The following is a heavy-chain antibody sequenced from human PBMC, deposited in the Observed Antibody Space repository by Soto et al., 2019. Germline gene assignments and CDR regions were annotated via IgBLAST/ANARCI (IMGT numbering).Heavy chain of an antibody. J-gene: IGHJ4*02. CDR2: IGTTDDT. Sequence: EVQLVESGGGLVQPGGSLRLSCAASGFTFRTYDMHWVRQATGKGLEWVSTIGTTDDTYYSDSVKGRFTISREDAKNTLYLQMNRLRAGDTAVYYCATVTSRIGSRFDFWGPGALVSVSS. CDR1: GFTFRTYD. D-gene: IGHD1-26*01. V-gene: IGHV3-13*01. CDR3: ATVTSRIGSRFDF.